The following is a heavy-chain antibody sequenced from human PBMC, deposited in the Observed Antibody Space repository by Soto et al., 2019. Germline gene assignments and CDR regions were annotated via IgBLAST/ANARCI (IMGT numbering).Heavy chain of an antibody. V-gene: IGHV1-46*01. Sequence: ASVKVSCKASGYTFTSYYMHWVRQAPGEGLEWMGMINPSSGTTNYAQRFQDRVTMTADESTNTAYMELSSLRSEDTAVYFCASGIQLWLRRINNGYSGWGQGTLVTVSS. CDR2: INPSSGTT. D-gene: IGHD5-18*01. CDR1: GYTFTSYY. J-gene: IGHJ4*02. CDR3: ASGIQLWLRRINNGYSG.